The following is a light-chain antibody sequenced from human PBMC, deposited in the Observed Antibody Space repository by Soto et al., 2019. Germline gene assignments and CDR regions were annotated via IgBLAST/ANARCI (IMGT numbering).Light chain of an antibody. J-gene: IGKJ1*01. CDR3: HQDNNWPRT. Sequence: EIVMTQSPATLSVSPGERATLSCRASQSVSSNLAWYQQKPGQAPRLLIYGASTRATGIPARFSGSRSGTAFTLTISSLQSEDFAVYYCHQDNNWPRTFGQGTKVDIK. CDR2: GAS. V-gene: IGKV3-15*01. CDR1: QSVSSN.